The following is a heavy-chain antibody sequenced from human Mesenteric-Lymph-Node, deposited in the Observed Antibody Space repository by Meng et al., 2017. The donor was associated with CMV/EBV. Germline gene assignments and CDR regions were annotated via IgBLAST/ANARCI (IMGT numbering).Heavy chain of an antibody. CDR2: IKWNGGSR. V-gene: IGHV3-20*04. J-gene: IGHJ6*02. D-gene: IGHD3-3*01. CDR3: ARAPFTVFGVATYYYYYGMDV. Sequence: GGSLRLSCAASGFTFDDYGMSWVRQAPGKGLEWVSGIKWNGGSRGYADSVKGRFTISRDNAKNSLYLQMNSLRAEDTALYYCARAPFTVFGVATYYYYYGMDVWGQGTTVTVSS. CDR1: GFTFDDYG.